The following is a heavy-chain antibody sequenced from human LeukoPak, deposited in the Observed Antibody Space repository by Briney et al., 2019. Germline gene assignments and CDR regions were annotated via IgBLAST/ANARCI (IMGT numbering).Heavy chain of an antibody. CDR3: AKAGVLLWFGEFPRGPPDY. CDR2: INTNTGNP. CDR1: RYTFTSYA. V-gene: IGHV7-4-1*02. D-gene: IGHD3-10*01. J-gene: IGHJ4*02. Sequence: ASVKVSCKASRYTFTSYAMNWVRQAPGQGLEWMGWINTNTGNPTYAQGFTGRFVFSLDTSVSTAYLQISSLKAEDTAVYYCAKAGVLLWFGEFPRGPPDYWGQGTLVTVSS.